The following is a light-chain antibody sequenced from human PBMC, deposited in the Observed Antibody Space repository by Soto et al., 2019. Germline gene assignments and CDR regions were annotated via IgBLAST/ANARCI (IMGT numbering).Light chain of an antibody. Sequence: DIQMTQSPSTLSASVGDRVTITCRASQSISDSLAWYQQKPGKAPDLLISDASSLERGVPSRFSGSGSGTECTLTASRMHHDDFASYYCQPYNAYSRTFGRWTKVEIK. V-gene: IGKV1-5*01. CDR3: QPYNAYSRT. CDR1: QSISDS. J-gene: IGKJ1*01. CDR2: DAS.